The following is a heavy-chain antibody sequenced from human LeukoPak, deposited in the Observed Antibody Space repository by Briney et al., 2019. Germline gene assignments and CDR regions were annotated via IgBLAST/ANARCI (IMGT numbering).Heavy chain of an antibody. Sequence: QSGGSLRLSCAASGFTFSSYAMSWVRQAPGKGLEWVPAISGSGGSTYYADSVKGRFTISRDNSKNTLYLQMNGLRAEDTAVYYCAKILWFGESSPFDYWGQGTLVTVSS. V-gene: IGHV3-23*01. CDR3: AKILWFGESSPFDY. D-gene: IGHD3-10*01. CDR1: GFTFSSYA. CDR2: ISGSGGST. J-gene: IGHJ4*02.